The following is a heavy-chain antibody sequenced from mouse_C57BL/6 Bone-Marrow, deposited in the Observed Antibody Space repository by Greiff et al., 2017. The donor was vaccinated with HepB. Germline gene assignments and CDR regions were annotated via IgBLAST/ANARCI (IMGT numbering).Heavy chain of an antibody. J-gene: IGHJ3*01. CDR3: ERRRGRGAD. Sequence: EVMLVESGGDLVKPGGSLKLSCAASGFTFSSYGMSWVRQTPDKRLEWVATISSGGSYTYYPDSVKGRFTISRDNAKNTLYLQMSSLKSEDTAMYYCERRRGRGADGGQGTLVTVSA. D-gene: IGHD3-3*01. CDR1: GFTFSSYG. V-gene: IGHV5-6*02. CDR2: ISSGGSYT.